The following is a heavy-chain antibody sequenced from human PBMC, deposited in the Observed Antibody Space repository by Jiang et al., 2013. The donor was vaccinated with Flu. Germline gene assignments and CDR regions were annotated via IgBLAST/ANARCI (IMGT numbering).Heavy chain of an antibody. D-gene: IGHD4-17*01. CDR2: IYHSGST. V-gene: IGHV4-4*02. CDR1: GGSISSSNW. J-gene: IGHJ6*02. Sequence: GSGLVKPSGTLSLTCAVSGGSISSSNWWSWVRQPPGKGLEWIGEIYHSGSTNYNPSLKSRVTISVDKSKNQFSLKLSSVTAADTAVYYCARVREETTVTISYYYYGMDVWGQGTTVTVSS. CDR3: ARVREETTVTISYYYYGMDV.